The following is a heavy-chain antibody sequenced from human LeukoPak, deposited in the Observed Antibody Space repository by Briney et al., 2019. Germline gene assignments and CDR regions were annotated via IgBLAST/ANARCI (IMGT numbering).Heavy chain of an antibody. J-gene: IGHJ4*02. CDR2: IYYSGST. V-gene: IGHV4-59*12. CDR1: GGSISSYY. CDR3: ARAPPPVYYFDY. Sequence: TSETLSLTCTVSGGSISSYYWSWIRQAPGKGLEWIGYIYYSGSTSYNPSLKSRVTISVGTSKNQFSLKLSSVTAADTAVYYCARAPPPVYYFDYWGQGTLVTVSS.